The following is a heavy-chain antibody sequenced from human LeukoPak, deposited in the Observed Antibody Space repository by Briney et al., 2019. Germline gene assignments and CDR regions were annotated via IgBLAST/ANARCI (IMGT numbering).Heavy chain of an antibody. CDR3: ANPLYADAFDI. CDR2: ISGSGGST. Sequence: GGSLRLSCAASGFTFSSYAMSWVRQAPGKGLEWVSAISGSGGSTYYADSVKGRFTISRDNSKNRLFLQMNSLRAEDTAVYYCANPLYADAFDIWGQGTMVTVSS. V-gene: IGHV3-23*01. D-gene: IGHD2-2*02. J-gene: IGHJ3*02. CDR1: GFTFSSYA.